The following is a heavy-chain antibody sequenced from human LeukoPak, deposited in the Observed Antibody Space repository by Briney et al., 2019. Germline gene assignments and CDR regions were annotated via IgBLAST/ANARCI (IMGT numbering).Heavy chain of an antibody. D-gene: IGHD1-26*01. J-gene: IGHJ5*02. V-gene: IGHV4-34*01. CDR2: INHSGST. CDR3: ARARATPSWFDP. CDR1: GGSFSGYY. Sequence: PSETLSLTCAVYGGSFSGYYWSWIRQPPGKGLEWIGEINHSGSTNYNPSLKSRVTISVDTSKNQFSLKLSSVTAADTAVYYCARARATPSWFDPWGQGTLVTVSS.